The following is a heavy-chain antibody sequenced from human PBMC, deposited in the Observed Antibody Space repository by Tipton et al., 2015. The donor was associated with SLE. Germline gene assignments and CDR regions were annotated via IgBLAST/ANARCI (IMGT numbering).Heavy chain of an antibody. J-gene: IGHJ5*02. V-gene: IGHV4-38-2*01. Sequence: TLSLTCAVSDYSITRGYHWGWVRQPPGKGLEWIGSFYHSGNTYYNPSLRSRVIISVDTSKNQFPLKLSSVTAADTAVYYCARQGNGGQWLDRDWFDPWGQGTLVTVSS. D-gene: IGHD6-19*01. CDR3: ARQGNGGQWLDRDWFDP. CDR1: DYSITRGYH. CDR2: FYHSGNT.